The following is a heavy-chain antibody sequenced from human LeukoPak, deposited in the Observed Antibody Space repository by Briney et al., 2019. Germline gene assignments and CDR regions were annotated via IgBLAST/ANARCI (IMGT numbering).Heavy chain of an antibody. CDR1: GGSISSYY. CDR3: ARDLDPYSPPTS. V-gene: IGHV4-59*01. D-gene: IGHD3/OR15-3a*01. CDR2: IYYSGST. J-gene: IGHJ5*02. Sequence: SETLSLTCTVSGGSISSYYWSWIRQPPGKGLEWIGYIYYSGSTNYNPSLKSRVTISVDTSKNQFSLKLSSVTAADTAVYYCARDLDPYSPPTSWGQGTLVTVSS.